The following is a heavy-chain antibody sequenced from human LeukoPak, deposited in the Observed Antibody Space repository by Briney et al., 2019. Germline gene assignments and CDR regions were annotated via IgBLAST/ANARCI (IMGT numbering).Heavy chain of an antibody. CDR1: GYTLTELS. CDR2: FDPEDGET. V-gene: IGHV1-24*01. J-gene: IGHJ5*02. CDR3: ATVSGSYYWFDP. D-gene: IGHD1-26*01. Sequence: ASVKVSCKVSGYTLTELSMHWVRQAPGKGLEWMGGFDPEDGETIYAQKFQGRVTMTVDTSTDTAYMELSSLRSEDTAVYYCATVSGSYYWFDPWGQGTLVTVSS.